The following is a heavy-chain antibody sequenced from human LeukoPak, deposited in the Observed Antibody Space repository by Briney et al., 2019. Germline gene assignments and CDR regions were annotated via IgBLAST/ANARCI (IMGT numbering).Heavy chain of an antibody. V-gene: IGHV5-51*01. J-gene: IGHJ5*02. D-gene: IGHD3-3*01. CDR2: IYPGDSDT. CDR1: GYSFTSYW. CDR3: ARSHYDFWSGYYTGPWFGP. Sequence: GESLKISCKGSGYSFTSYWIGWVRQMPGKGLEWMGIIYPGDSDTRYSPSFQGQVTISADKSISTAYLQWSSLKASDTAMYYCARSHYDFWSGYYTGPWFGPWGQGTLVTVSS.